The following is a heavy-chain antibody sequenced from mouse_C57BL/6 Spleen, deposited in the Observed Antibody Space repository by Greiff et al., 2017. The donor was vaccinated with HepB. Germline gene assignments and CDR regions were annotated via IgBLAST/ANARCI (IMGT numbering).Heavy chain of an antibody. D-gene: IGHD2-2*01. CDR2: INPGSGGT. J-gene: IGHJ3*01. V-gene: IGHV1-54*01. CDR3: AQSTMVTTGFAY. CDR1: GYAFTNYL. Sequence: VKLMESGAELVRPGTSVKVSCKASGYAFTNYLIEWVKQRPGQGLEWIGVINPGSGGTNYNEKFKGKATLTADKSSSTAYMQLSSLTSEDSAVYFCAQSTMVTTGFAYWGQGTLVTVSA.